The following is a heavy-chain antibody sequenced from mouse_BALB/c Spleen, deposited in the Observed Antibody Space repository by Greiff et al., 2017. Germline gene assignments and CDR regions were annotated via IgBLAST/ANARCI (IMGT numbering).Heavy chain of an antibody. V-gene: IGHV1-87*01. CDR3: ARGNWDY. D-gene: IGHD2-1*01. CDR2: IYPGDGDT. CDR1: GYTFTSYW. Sequence: QVQLKESGAELARPGASVKLSCKASGYTFTSYWMQWVKQRPGQGLEWIGAIYPGDGDTRYTQKFKGKATLTADKSSSTAYMQLSSLASEDSAVYYCARGNWDYWGQGTTLTVSS. J-gene: IGHJ2*01.